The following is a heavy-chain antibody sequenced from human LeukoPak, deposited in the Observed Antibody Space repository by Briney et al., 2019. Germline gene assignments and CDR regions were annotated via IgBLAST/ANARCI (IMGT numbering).Heavy chain of an antibody. CDR2: ISGSGGST. Sequence: PGGSLRLSCAASGFTFSSYAMSWVRQAPGKGLEWVSAISGSGGSTYYADSVKGRFTISRDNSKNTLYLQMNSLGGEDTAVYYCAKEDLRGYNYGYGGPLDYWGQGTLVTVSS. V-gene: IGHV3-23*01. D-gene: IGHD5-18*01. J-gene: IGHJ4*02. CDR1: GFTFSSYA. CDR3: AKEDLRGYNYGYGGPLDY.